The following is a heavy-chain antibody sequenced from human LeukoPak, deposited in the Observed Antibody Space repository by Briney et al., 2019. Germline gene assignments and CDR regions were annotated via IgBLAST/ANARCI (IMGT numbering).Heavy chain of an antibody. CDR3: ARHPGRVTTVRGVITVYYFDY. Sequence: PSETLSLTCVVSGGSVSGYYWGWIRQPPGRGLEWIGYVYYSGSTNYNPSFKSRITISVDTSRNQFSLKLSSVTAADTAMYYCARHPGRVTTVRGVITVYYFDYWGQGTLVTVSS. V-gene: IGHV4-59*08. CDR1: GGSVSGYY. D-gene: IGHD3-10*01. J-gene: IGHJ4*02. CDR2: VYYSGST.